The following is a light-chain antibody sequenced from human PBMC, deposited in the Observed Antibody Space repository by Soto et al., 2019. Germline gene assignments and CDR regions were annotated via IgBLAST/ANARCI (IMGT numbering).Light chain of an antibody. J-gene: IGKJ5*01. Sequence: DIQMTQSPSSLSASVGDRITITCRASENIARHLNWYQQKPGKAPNLLIYAASNLQNGVPLRFRGGGSGTDFNLTISKLQPEDYATYYCQQRYSTLTVTFGQGTRREIK. CDR1: ENIARH. V-gene: IGKV1-39*01. CDR2: AAS. CDR3: QQRYSTLTVT.